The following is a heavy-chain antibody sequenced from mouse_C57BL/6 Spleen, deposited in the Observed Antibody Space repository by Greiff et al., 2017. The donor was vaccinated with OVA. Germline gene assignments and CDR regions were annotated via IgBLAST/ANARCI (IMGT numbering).Heavy chain of an antibody. V-gene: IGHV7-3*01. CDR2: IRNKANGYTT. CDR3: ARSHYDYPLFAY. Sequence: EVQGVESGGGLVQPGGSLSLSCAASGFTFTDYYMSWVRQPPGKALEWLGFIRNKANGYTTEYSASVKGRFTISRDNSQSILYLQMNALRAEDSATYYCARSHYDYPLFAYWGQGTLVTVSA. CDR1: GFTFTDYY. D-gene: IGHD2-4*01. J-gene: IGHJ3*01.